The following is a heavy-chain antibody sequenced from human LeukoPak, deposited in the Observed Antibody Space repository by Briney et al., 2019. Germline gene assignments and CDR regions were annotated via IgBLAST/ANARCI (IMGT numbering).Heavy chain of an antibody. D-gene: IGHD7-27*01. Sequence: PGGSLRLSCAASGFTFSSYEMNWVRQAPGKGLEWVSYISSSGSTIYYADSVKGRFTISRDNAKNSLYLQMNSLRAEDTAVYYCARLYYWGPSPWGQGTLVTVSS. CDR1: GFTFSSYE. CDR3: ARLYYWGPSP. CDR2: ISSSGSTI. V-gene: IGHV3-48*03. J-gene: IGHJ4*02.